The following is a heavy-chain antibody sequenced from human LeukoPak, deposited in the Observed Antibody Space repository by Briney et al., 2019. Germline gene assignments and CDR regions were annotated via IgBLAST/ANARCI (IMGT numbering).Heavy chain of an antibody. CDR1: GFIFSNAS. Sequence: GGSLRLSCAASGFIFSNASISWVRQPPGKGLEWVSAIIGSGGRTYYADSVKGRFTISRDNSKNTLYLQMNSLRAADTAVYYCARGLTGYSYCNLLLCVRGKGTTGTVSS. CDR2: IIGSGGRT. D-gene: IGHD2/OR15-2a*01. V-gene: IGHV3-23*01. CDR3: ARGLTGYSYCNLLLCV. J-gene: IGHJ6*04.